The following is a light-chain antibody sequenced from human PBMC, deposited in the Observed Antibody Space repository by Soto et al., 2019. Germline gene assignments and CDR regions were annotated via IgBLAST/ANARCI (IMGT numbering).Light chain of an antibody. CDR3: CSYAGSSTSFV. V-gene: IGLV2-23*02. J-gene: IGLJ1*01. CDR1: SSDVGSYNL. Sequence: LTQPASVSGSPGQSITISCTGTSSDVGSYNLVSWYQQHPGKAPKLMIYEVSKRPSGVSNRFSGSKSGNTASLTISGLQAEDEADYYCCSYAGSSTSFVFGTGTKVTVL. CDR2: EVS.